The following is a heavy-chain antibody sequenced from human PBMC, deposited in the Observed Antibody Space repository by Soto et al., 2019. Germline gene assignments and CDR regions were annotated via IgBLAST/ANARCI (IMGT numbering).Heavy chain of an antibody. V-gene: IGHV2-5*02. J-gene: IGHJ4*02. CDR3: AQSLMVYVGFDY. CDR1: GFSLSTSGVG. D-gene: IGHD2-8*01. Sequence: SGPTLVNPTQALALTCTFSGFSLSTSGVGVGWIRQPPGKALEWLALIYWDDDKRYSPSLKSRLTITKDTSKNQVVLTMTNMDPVDTATYYCAQSLMVYVGFDYWGQGPLVTVSS. CDR2: IYWDDDK.